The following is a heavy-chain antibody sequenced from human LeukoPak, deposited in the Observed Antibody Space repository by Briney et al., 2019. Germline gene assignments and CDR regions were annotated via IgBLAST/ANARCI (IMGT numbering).Heavy chain of an antibody. V-gene: IGHV3-21*05. Sequence: PGGSLRLSCAASGFSFSTYNMNWVRQAPGKGLEWVSYISDSSSHIYYADSVKGRFTISRDNAKNSLYLQVNSLRAEDTAVYYCARDHFDYDFWSGYSRHNYYYMDVWGKGTTVTVSS. CDR1: GFSFSTYN. CDR2: ISDSSSHI. D-gene: IGHD3-3*01. CDR3: ARDHFDYDFWSGYSRHNYYYMDV. J-gene: IGHJ6*03.